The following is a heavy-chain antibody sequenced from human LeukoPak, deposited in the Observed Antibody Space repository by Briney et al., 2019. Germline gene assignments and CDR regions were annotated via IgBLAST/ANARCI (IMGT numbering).Heavy chain of an antibody. V-gene: IGHV3-21*01. CDR2: ISSSSNYI. Sequence: GGSLRLSCAASGFTLSTYTMNWVRQAPGKGLEWVSSISSSSNYIYYADSVKGRFTISRDDAKNSLSLQMNSLTAEDTAVYYCARESFAARWDWGQGTLVTVSS. J-gene: IGHJ4*02. D-gene: IGHD6-6*01. CDR1: GFTLSTYT. CDR3: ARESFAARWD.